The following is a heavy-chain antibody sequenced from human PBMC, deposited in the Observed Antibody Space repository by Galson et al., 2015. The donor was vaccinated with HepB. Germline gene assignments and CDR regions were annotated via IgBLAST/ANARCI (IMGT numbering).Heavy chain of an antibody. CDR3: AYGVDV. Sequence: CAISGDSVSSNSAVWNWIRQSPSRGLEWLGRAYYRSRWYTDYAVSVKSRISIHADTSKNQVSLQLNSVTPDDTAVYYCAYGVDVWGQGTRVTVS. J-gene: IGHJ6*02. V-gene: IGHV6-1*01. CDR1: GDSVSSNSAV. CDR2: AYYRSRWYT.